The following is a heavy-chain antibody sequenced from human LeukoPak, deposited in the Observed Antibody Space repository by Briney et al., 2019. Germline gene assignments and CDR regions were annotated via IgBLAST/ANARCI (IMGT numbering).Heavy chain of an antibody. J-gene: IGHJ4*02. Sequence: PGGSLRLSCAASGFTFSSYSMNWVRQAPGKGLEWVSSISSSSSYIYYADSVKGRFTISRDNAKNSLYLQMNSLRAEDTAVYYCARDLTYYDILTGYFSRFDFDHWGQGTLVTVSS. D-gene: IGHD3-9*01. CDR2: ISSSSSYI. V-gene: IGHV3-21*01. CDR1: GFTFSSYS. CDR3: ARDLTYYDILTGYFSRFDFDH.